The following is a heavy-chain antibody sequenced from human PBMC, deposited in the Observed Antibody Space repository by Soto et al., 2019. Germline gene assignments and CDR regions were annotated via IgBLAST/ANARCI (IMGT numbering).Heavy chain of an antibody. D-gene: IGHD3-22*01. J-gene: IGHJ5*02. CDR3: TREAVVAENWFDP. Sequence: QVQLVQSGAEVKRPGASVKVSCRASGYTFVDYALHWVRQAPGQGLEWVGWMNPKTGNIKSSHKFEDRVSITRDTATSTAYMELSGLRSEDTAVYFCTREAVVAENWFDPWGQGTLVTVSS. CDR1: GYTFVDYA. V-gene: IGHV1-3*01. CDR2: MNPKTGNI.